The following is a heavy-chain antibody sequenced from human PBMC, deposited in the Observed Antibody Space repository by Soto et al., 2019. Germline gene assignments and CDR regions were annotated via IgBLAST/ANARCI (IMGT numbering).Heavy chain of an antibody. CDR1: GYTFTSYD. J-gene: IGHJ6*03. CDR3: ARARNNYYYYYMDV. CDR2: MNPNSGNT. D-gene: IGHD1-1*01. V-gene: IGHV1-8*01. Sequence: QVQLVQSGAEVKKPGASVKVSCKASGYTFTSYDINWVRQATGQGLEWMGWMNPNSGNTGYAQKFQGRVTMPRNTSISTAYMELSSLRSEDTAVYYCARARNNYYYYYMDVWGKGTTVTVSS.